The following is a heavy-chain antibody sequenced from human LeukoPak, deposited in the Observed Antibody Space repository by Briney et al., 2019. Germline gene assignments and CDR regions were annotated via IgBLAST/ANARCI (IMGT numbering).Heavy chain of an antibody. D-gene: IGHD3-9*01. CDR1: GFTFDDYA. CDR3: AKDMAPYYDILAGYYMPGGFDP. V-gene: IGHV3-9*01. J-gene: IGHJ5*02. Sequence: GGSLRLSCAASGFTFDDYAMHWVRQAPGKGLEWVSGISWNSGSIGYADSVKGRFTISRDNAKNSLYLQMNSLRAEDTALYYCAKDMAPYYDILAGYYMPGGFDPWGQGTLVTVSS. CDR2: ISWNSGSI.